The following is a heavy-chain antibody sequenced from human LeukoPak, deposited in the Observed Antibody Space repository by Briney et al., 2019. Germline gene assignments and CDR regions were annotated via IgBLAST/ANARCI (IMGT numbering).Heavy chain of an antibody. Sequence: GASVKVSCKASGYTFIGYYMHWVRQAPGQGLEWMGWINPNSGGTKYAQKFQGRFTMTRDTSISTGYMELSRLRSDDTAVYYCATTPSSSRYFQHWGQGTLVTVSS. CDR1: GYTFIGYY. D-gene: IGHD6-6*01. V-gene: IGHV1-2*02. J-gene: IGHJ1*01. CDR2: INPNSGGT. CDR3: ATTPSSSRYFQH.